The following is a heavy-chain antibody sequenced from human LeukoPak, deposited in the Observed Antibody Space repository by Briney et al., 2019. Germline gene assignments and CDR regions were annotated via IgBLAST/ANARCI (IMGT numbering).Heavy chain of an antibody. CDR3: AKVYFFWDSSGDDI. CDR1: GDSINSLD. V-gene: IGHV3-23*01. Sequence: ETLSLTCTVSGDSINSLDLWSWVRRPPGKGLEWVSAISGSGGSTYYADSVKGRFTISRDNSKNTLYLQMNSLRAEDTAVYYCAKVYFFWDSSGDDIWGQGTMVTVSS. J-gene: IGHJ3*02. D-gene: IGHD3-22*01. CDR2: ISGSGGST.